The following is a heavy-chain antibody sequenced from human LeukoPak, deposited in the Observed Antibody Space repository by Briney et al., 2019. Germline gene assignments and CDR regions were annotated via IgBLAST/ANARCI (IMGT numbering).Heavy chain of an antibody. CDR3: ARDGMTVTMEGGWFDP. J-gene: IGHJ5*02. CDR1: GYTFTGYY. CDR2: INPNSGGT. D-gene: IGHD4-17*01. Sequence: GASVKVSCKASGYTFTGYYMHWVRQAPGRGLEWMGWINPNSGGTNYAQKFQGRVTMTRDTSTSTVYMELSSLRSEDTAVYYCARDGMTVTMEGGWFDPWGQGTLVTVSS. V-gene: IGHV1-2*02.